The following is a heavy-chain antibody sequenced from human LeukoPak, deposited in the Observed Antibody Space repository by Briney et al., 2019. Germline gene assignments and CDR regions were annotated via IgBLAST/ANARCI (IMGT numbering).Heavy chain of an antibody. V-gene: IGHV1-18*01. CDR1: GYTFTSYG. CDR2: ISAYNGNT. J-gene: IGHJ5*02. Sequence: ASVKVSCKASGYTFTSYGISWVRQAPGQGLEWMGWISAYNGNTNYAQKVQGRVTMTTDTSTSTAYMELRSLRSGDTAVYYCARVYNRGSGYENWFDPWGQGTLVTVSS. CDR3: ARVYNRGSGYENWFDP. D-gene: IGHD3-3*01.